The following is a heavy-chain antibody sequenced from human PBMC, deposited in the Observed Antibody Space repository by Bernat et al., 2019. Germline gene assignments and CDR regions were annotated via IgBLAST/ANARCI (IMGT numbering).Heavy chain of an antibody. CDR1: GGSISSSSYY. J-gene: IGHJ6*02. Sequence: QLQLQESGPGLVKPSETLSLTCTVSGGSISSSSYYWGWIRQPPGKGLEWIGSIYYSGSTYYNPSLKSRVTISVDTSKNQFSLKLSSVTAADTAVYYCARPYYYDSSGYLGYYYGMDVRGQGTTVTVSS. D-gene: IGHD3-22*01. CDR3: ARPYYYDSSGYLGYYYGMDV. CDR2: IYYSGST. V-gene: IGHV4-39*01.